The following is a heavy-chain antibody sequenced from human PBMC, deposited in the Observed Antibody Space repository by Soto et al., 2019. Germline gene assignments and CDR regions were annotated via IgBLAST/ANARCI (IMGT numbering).Heavy chain of an antibody. J-gene: IGHJ6*02. CDR1: GYTFTSYY. CDR3: AREMYYYDSSSMDV. V-gene: IGHV1-46*01. Sequence: SGKVSCEASGYTFTSYYMHWVRQAPGQGLEWVGIINPSGGSTSYAQKFQGRVTMTRDTSTSTVYMELSSLRSEDTAVYYFAREMYYYDSSSMDVWGQGTTVTASS. D-gene: IGHD3-22*01. CDR2: INPSGGST.